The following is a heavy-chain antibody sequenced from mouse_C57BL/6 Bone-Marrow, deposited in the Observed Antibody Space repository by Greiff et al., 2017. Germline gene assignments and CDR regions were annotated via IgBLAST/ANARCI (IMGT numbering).Heavy chain of an antibody. CDR1: GYTFTSYG. D-gene: IGHD1-1*02. CDR3: ARERNYCYYYAMDY. V-gene: IGHV1-81*01. Sequence: QVQLQQSGAELARPGASVKLSCKASGYTFTSYGISWVKQRTGQGLEWIGEIYPRSGNTYYNEKFKGKATLTADKSSSTAYMELRSLTSEDSAVYFCARERNYCYYYAMDYWGQGTSVTFSS. J-gene: IGHJ4*01. CDR2: IYPRSGNT.